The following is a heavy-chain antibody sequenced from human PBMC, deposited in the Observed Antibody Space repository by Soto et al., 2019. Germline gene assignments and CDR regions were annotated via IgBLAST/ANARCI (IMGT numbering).Heavy chain of an antibody. D-gene: IGHD5-18*01. CDR3: ARDRSETAMISYYYYYGMDV. V-gene: IGHV1-69*06. CDR1: GGTFSSYA. J-gene: IGHJ6*02. Sequence: SVKVSCKASGGTFSSYAISWVRQAPGQGLEWMGGIIPIFGTANYAQKFQGRVTITADKSTSTAYMELSSLRSEDTAVYYCARDRSETAMISYYYYYGMDVWGQGTTVTSP. CDR2: IIPIFGTA.